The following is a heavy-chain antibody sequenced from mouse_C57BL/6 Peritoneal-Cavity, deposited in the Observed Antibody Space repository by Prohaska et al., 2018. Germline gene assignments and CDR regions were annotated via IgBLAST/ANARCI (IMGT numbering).Heavy chain of an antibody. J-gene: IGHJ2*01. CDR2: INPSIVEN. CDR3: ARSDITTVVADY. V-gene: IGHV1-4*01. Sequence: MSCKASGYTFTSYTMPWVNQRPGQGLEWIGYINPSIVENKNNQKFKDKATLTADKSTSTAYMQLSSLTSEDSAVYYCARSDITTVVADYWGQGTTLTVSS. CDR1: GYTFTSYT. D-gene: IGHD1-1*01.